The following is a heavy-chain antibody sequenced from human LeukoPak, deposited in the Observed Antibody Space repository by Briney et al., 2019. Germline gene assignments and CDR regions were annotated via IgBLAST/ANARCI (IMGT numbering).Heavy chain of an antibody. CDR2: MNPNSGNT. J-gene: IGHJ4*02. Sequence: ASVKVSCKASGYTFTSYDINWVRQATGQGLEWMGWMNPNSGNTGYAQKFQGRVTITADESTSTAYMELSSLRSEDTAVYYCARGGTIQLWFTSFDYWGQGTLVTVSS. D-gene: IGHD5-18*01. CDR3: ARGGTIQLWFTSFDY. V-gene: IGHV1-8*03. CDR1: GYTFTSYD.